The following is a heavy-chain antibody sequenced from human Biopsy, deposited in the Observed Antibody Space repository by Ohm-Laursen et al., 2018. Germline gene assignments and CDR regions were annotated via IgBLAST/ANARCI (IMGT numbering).Heavy chain of an antibody. D-gene: IGHD2-15*01. Sequence: TLSLTCEVYGKTFSDYYWSWIRQPPGKGPEWIGQINQSGRTNYNPSLKSRVNISADKSNNQFSLKLTSVTSADTAVYFCGNEVHGRDYWGLGALVTVSS. CDR2: INQSGRT. CDR3: GNEVHGRDY. V-gene: IGHV4-34*08. J-gene: IGHJ4*02. CDR1: GKTFSDYY.